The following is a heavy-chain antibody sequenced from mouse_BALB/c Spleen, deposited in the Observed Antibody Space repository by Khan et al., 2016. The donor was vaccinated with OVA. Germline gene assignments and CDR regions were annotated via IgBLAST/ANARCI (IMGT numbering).Heavy chain of an antibody. CDR2: IYPFNDDT. J-gene: IGHJ3*01. V-gene: IGHV1S136*01. Sequence: VQLKESGPELVKPGASVKMSCKASGYTFTSYVMHWVKQKPGLGLEWIGYIYPFNDDTKHNEKFKGKATLTSDKSSSTAYMELSSLTSEDSAVYYCAPVGNYYVSFAYWGQGTLVTGSA. CDR1: GYTFTSYV. D-gene: IGHD1-1*01. CDR3: APVGNYYVSFAY.